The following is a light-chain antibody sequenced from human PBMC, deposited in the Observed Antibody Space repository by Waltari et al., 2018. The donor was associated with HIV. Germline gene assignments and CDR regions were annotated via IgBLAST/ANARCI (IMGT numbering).Light chain of an antibody. V-gene: IGLV1-40*01. CDR2: DNT. Sequence: QSVLTQPPAVSGAPGQRVTISCTGSSSNIGAGYGVQWYQPLPGTATKLLIYDNTTRPSGVPDRISASTSGPSASLAITGLQAEDEADYYCQSYDSSLSGYVFGTGTKVTVL. CDR1: SSNIGAGYG. J-gene: IGLJ1*01. CDR3: QSYDSSLSGYV.